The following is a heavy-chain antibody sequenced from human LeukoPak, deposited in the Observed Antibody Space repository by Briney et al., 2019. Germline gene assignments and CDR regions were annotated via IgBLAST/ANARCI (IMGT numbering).Heavy chain of an antibody. Sequence: GGSLRLSRAASGFTFSSYAMSWVRQAPGKGLEWVSAISGSGGSTYYADSVKGRFTISRDNAQNSLYLQMNSLTAEDTAVYYCARTSTAYHAYWGQGTLVTVSS. D-gene: IGHD5-18*01. CDR3: ARTSTAYHAY. CDR2: ISGSGGST. CDR1: GFTFSSYA. J-gene: IGHJ4*02. V-gene: IGHV3-23*01.